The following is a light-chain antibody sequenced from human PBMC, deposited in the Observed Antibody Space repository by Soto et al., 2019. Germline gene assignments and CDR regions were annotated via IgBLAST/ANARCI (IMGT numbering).Light chain of an antibody. Sequence: EIVMTQSPATLSVSPGERATLSCRASQSVSSNLAWYQQKPGQAPKLLIYAASTRATGIPARFSGSGSGTEFTLTISSLQSEDFAVYYCQHYNNWLITFGQGTRLEIK. V-gene: IGKV3-15*01. CDR1: QSVSSN. J-gene: IGKJ5*01. CDR3: QHYNNWLIT. CDR2: AAS.